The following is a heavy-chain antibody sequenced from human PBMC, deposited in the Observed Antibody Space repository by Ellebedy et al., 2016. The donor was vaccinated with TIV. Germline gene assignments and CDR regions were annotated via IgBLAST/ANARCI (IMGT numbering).Heavy chain of an antibody. Sequence: ASVKVSCXASGYTFTGYYMHWVRQAPGQGLEWMGWINPNSGGTNYAQKFQGRVTMTRDTSISTAYMELSRLRSDDTAVYYCARDLGGPYCGGDCYSGYFDYWGQGTLVTVSS. CDR2: INPNSGGT. V-gene: IGHV1-2*02. CDR1: GYTFTGYY. D-gene: IGHD2-21*01. CDR3: ARDLGGPYCGGDCYSGYFDY. J-gene: IGHJ4*02.